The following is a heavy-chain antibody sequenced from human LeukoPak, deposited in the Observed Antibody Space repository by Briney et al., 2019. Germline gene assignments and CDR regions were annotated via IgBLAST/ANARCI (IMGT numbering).Heavy chain of an antibody. Sequence: GGSLRLSCAASGFTFSSYAMSWVRQAPGKGLEWVTAISGSGGSTYYADSVKGRFTISRDNSKNTLYLQMNSLRAEDTAVYYCAKLAKYSSSSRGDYWGQGTLVTVSS. CDR2: ISGSGGST. D-gene: IGHD6-6*01. J-gene: IGHJ4*02. V-gene: IGHV3-23*01. CDR3: AKLAKYSSSSRGDY. CDR1: GFTFSSYA.